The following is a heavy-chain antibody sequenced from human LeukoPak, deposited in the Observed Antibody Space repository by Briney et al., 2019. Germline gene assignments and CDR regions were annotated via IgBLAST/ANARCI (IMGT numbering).Heavy chain of an antibody. CDR2: ISGSGGGSGGST. J-gene: IGHJ4*02. D-gene: IGHD6-13*01. Sequence: PGGSLRLSCAASGFTFSSYAMSWVRQAPGKGLEWVSEPVISGSGGGSGGSTYYADSVKGRFTISRDDSKNTLYLQMNNLRVEDTAVYYCAKHRSGIAASGSNYWGQGTLVSVSS. V-gene: IGHV3-23*01. CDR1: GFTFSSYA. CDR3: AKHRSGIAASGSNY.